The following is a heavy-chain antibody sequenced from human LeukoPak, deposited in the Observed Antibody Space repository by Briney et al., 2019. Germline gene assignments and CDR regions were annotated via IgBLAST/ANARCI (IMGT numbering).Heavy chain of an antibody. D-gene: IGHD3-10*01. Sequence: SETLSLTCAVSGGSISTKNWWSWVRQAPGRGLEWIGEIHLSGTTNYNPSLTSRATISIDKSKTQLSLKVDSVTAADTAVYYCARTRQGSNTFDLWGQGTMVTVSS. V-gene: IGHV4-4*02. CDR1: GGSISTKNW. CDR2: IHLSGTT. J-gene: IGHJ3*01. CDR3: ARTRQGSNTFDL.